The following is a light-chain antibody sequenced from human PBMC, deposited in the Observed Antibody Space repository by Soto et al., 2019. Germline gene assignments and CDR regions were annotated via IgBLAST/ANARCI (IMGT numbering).Light chain of an antibody. CDR2: GAS. CDR1: ESVSSSY. Sequence: EIVLTQSPGTLSLSPGERVTLSCRASESVSSSYLAWYQQKPGQAPRLLIYGASSRATGIPDRFSGSESGTHFSLTISRLEPEDFAVYYCQQYGSSPKYTFGQGTKLEIK. V-gene: IGKV3-20*01. J-gene: IGKJ2*01. CDR3: QQYGSSPKYT.